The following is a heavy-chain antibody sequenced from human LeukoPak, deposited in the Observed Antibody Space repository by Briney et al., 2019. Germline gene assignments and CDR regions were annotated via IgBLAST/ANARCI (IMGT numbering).Heavy chain of an antibody. CDR2: INHSGGT. CDR1: GGSFSGYY. D-gene: IGHD4-17*01. J-gene: IGHJ5*02. CDR3: ARYMTTVTTNGLALTGNWFDP. V-gene: IGHV4-34*01. Sequence: PSETLSLTCAVYGGSFSGYYWSWIRQPPGKGLEWIGEINHSGGTNYNPSLKSRVTISVDTSKNQFSLKLSSVTAADTAVYYCARYMTTVTTNGLALTGNWFDPWGQGTLVTVSS.